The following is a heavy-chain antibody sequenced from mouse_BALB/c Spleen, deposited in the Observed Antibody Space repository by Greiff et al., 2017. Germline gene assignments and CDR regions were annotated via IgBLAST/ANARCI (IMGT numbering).Heavy chain of an antibody. CDR1: GFNIKDTY. CDR3: ARDYHAMDY. Sequence: EVQRVESGAELVKPGASVKLSCTASGFNIKDTYMHWVKQRPEQGLEWIGRIDPANGNTKYDPKFQGKATITADTSSNTAYLQLSSLTSEDTAVYYYARDYHAMDYWGQGTSVTVSS. J-gene: IGHJ4*01. V-gene: IGHV14-3*02. CDR2: IDPANGNT.